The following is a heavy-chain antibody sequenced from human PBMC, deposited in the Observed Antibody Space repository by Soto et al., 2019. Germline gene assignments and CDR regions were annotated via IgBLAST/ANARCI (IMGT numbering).Heavy chain of an antibody. CDR1: VFTFSNYW. Sequence: PGWSLRLSCSASVFTFSNYWLSWFRQAPGKGLEWVANIKKDGSEKYYVGSVVGRFTISRDNAENSLYLQMNSLRAEDTAVYYCARLYLAATITSLDYWGQGTLVTVSS. V-gene: IGHV3-7*01. CDR3: ARLYLAATITSLDY. CDR2: IKKDGSEK. D-gene: IGHD5-12*01. J-gene: IGHJ4*02.